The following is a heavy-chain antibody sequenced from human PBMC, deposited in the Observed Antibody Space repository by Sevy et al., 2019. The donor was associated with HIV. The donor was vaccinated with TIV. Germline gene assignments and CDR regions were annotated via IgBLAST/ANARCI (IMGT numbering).Heavy chain of an antibody. CDR3: AHETFERFES. CDR1: GFTFSANW. V-gene: IGHV3-7*01. Sequence: QLGGSLRLSCAASGFTFSANWMNWVRQAPGKGVEWVANIKADGSDKHYVDSVEGRITISRDNAKNLLFLQMNSLRDEDTAVYYCAHETFERFESWGQGTLVTVSS. CDR2: IKADGSDK. J-gene: IGHJ1*01. D-gene: IGHD3-16*01.